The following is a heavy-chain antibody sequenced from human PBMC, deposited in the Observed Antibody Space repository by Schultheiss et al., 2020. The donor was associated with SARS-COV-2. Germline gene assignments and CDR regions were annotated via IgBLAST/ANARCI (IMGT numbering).Heavy chain of an antibody. V-gene: IGHV3-30*04. CDR2: ISYDGSNK. CDR1: GFTFSSYA. D-gene: IGHD2-15*01. CDR3: AKGGGPLDY. Sequence: GGSLRLSCAASGFTFSSYAMHWVRQAPGKGLEWVAVISYDGSNKYYADSVKGRFTISRDNSKNTLYLQMNSLRAEDTAVYYCAKGGGPLDYWGQGTLVTVSS. J-gene: IGHJ4*02.